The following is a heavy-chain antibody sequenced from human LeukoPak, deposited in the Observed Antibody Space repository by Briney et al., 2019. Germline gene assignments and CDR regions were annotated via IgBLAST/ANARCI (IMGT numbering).Heavy chain of an antibody. J-gene: IGHJ4*02. CDR2: ISSNGDNT. CDR3: VRGTGY. V-gene: IGHV3-64D*06. CDR1: GFTFSTYV. Sequence: GGSLRLSCSVSGFTFSTYVMHWVRQAPGKGLEYVSAISSNGDNTYYADSVKGRFTISRDNSKNMLYLQMSSLRADDTAVYYCVRGTGYWGQGTLVAVSS.